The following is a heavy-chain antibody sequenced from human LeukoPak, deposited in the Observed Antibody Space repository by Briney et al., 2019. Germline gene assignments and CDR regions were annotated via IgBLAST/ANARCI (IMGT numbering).Heavy chain of an antibody. CDR1: GYTFTGYY. Sequence: RASVKVSCKASGYTFTGYYMHWVRQAPGQGLEWMGWINPNSGGTNYAQKFQGRVTMTRDTSISTAYMELSRLRSDDTAVYYCARDPNYYDSSANYYYYYMDVWGKGTTVTISS. V-gene: IGHV1-2*02. CDR2: INPNSGGT. CDR3: ARDPNYYDSSANYYYYYMDV. D-gene: IGHD3-22*01. J-gene: IGHJ6*03.